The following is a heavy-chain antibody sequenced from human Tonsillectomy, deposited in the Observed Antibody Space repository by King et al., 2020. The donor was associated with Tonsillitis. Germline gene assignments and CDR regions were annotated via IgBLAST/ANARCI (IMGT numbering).Heavy chain of an antibody. Sequence: QLVQSGAEVKKPGESLKISCKASGYSFTSYWIGWVRQMPGKGLEWMGIIYPGDSDTRYSPSFQGQVTISADRSITTAYLQWSSLKASDSAMYYCARRRSGIACHDTFDIWGRGTMVTVSS. V-gene: IGHV5-51*01. J-gene: IGHJ3*02. D-gene: IGHD6-13*01. CDR3: ARRRSGIACHDTFDI. CDR1: GYSFTSYW. CDR2: IYPGDSDT.